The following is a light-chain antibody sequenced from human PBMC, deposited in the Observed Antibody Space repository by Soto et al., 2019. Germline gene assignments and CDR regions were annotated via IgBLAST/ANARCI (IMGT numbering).Light chain of an antibody. Sequence: QSALTQPRSVSGSPGQSVTISCTGTSSDVGGYNYVSWYQQHPGKAPKLMLYDVSKRPSGVPDRFSGAKSGNTASLTISGLQAEDEAEYYCWSDAGSYTYVFGTGTKLTVL. V-gene: IGLV2-11*01. CDR2: DVS. CDR3: WSDAGSYTYV. CDR1: SSDVGGYNY. J-gene: IGLJ1*01.